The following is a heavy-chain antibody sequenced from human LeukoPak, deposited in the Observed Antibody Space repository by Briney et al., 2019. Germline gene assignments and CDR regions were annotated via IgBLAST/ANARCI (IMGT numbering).Heavy chain of an antibody. CDR2: ISGSAGGGTT. CDR1: GFTFSSFA. V-gene: IGHV3-23*01. Sequence: GGSLRLSCAASGFTFSSFAMSWVRQAPGKGLEWVSSISGSAGGGTTYYADSVKGRFTISRDNSKKTLYLQVDSLRAEDTAVYYCAKRGGYFHGSGSPFDYWGQGTLVTVSS. CDR3: AKRGGYFHGSGSPFDY. J-gene: IGHJ4*02. D-gene: IGHD3-10*01.